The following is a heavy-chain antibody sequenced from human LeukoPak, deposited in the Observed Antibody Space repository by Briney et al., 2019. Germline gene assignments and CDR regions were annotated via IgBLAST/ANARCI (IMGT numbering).Heavy chain of an antibody. Sequence: SETLSLTCAVYGGSFSGNYWSWIRQPPGKGLEWIGEINHSGSTNYNPFLKSRVTISVDTSKNQFSLKLSSVTAADTAVYYCAREGAAAGYYYYYMDVWGKGTTVTVSS. CDR2: INHSGST. V-gene: IGHV4-34*01. CDR3: AREGAAAGYYYYYMDV. D-gene: IGHD6-13*01. J-gene: IGHJ6*03. CDR1: GGSFSGNY.